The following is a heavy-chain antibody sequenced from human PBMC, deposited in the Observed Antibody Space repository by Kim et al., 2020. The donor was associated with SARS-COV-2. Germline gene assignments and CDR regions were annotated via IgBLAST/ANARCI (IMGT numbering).Heavy chain of an antibody. CDR3: AKDFDYYDSSGYPDY. CDR1: GFTFGDYA. CDR2: ISWNSGSI. D-gene: IGHD3-22*01. V-gene: IGHV3-9*01. Sequence: GGSLRLSCAASGFTFGDYAIHWVRQAPGKGLEWVSGISWNSGSIGYADSLKGRFNISRDNAKNSLYLQMNSLRAEDTALYYCAKDFDYYDSSGYPDYWGQGTLVTVSS. J-gene: IGHJ4*02.